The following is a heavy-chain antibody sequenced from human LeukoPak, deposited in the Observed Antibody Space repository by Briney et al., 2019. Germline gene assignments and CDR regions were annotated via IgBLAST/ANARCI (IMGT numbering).Heavy chain of an antibody. Sequence: GSLRLSCAASGFTFSNYWMSWVRQAPGKGLEWVANIKQDGSEKYYVDSVKGRFTISRDNAKNSLYLQMNSLRAEDTAVYYCAREAYSSSPAFDIWGQGTMVTVSS. J-gene: IGHJ3*02. CDR1: GFTFSNYW. CDR2: IKQDGSEK. V-gene: IGHV3-7*01. D-gene: IGHD6-13*01. CDR3: AREAYSSSPAFDI.